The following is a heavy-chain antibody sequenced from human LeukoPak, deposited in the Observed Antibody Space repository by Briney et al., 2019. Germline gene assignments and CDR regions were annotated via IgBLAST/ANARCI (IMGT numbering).Heavy chain of an antibody. Sequence: GGSLRLSCAASGFXVSSNYISWVRQAPGKGLEWVSLIYSGGSTYYADSVKGRFTISRDNSKNTLSLQMNSLRAEDTAVYYCARQLGYCSDGNCYFDYWGQGTQVTVSS. V-gene: IGHV3-53*01. CDR2: IYSGGST. D-gene: IGHD2-15*01. J-gene: IGHJ4*02. CDR3: ARQLGYCSDGNCYFDY. CDR1: GFXVSSNY.